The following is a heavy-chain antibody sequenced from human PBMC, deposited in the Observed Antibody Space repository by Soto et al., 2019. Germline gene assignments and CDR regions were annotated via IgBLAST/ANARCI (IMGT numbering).Heavy chain of an antibody. Sequence: PGGSLRLSCAASGFTFSSYEMNWVRQAPGKGLEWVSYISSSGSTINYADSLKGRFTISTDNAKNSLYLQMHSLRAEDTAVYYFARDREYGEGIFYYSYGMDVWGQGTTVTVSS. CDR3: ARDREYGEGIFYYSYGMDV. D-gene: IGHD4-17*01. CDR1: GFTFSSYE. J-gene: IGHJ6*02. V-gene: IGHV3-48*03. CDR2: ISSSGSTI.